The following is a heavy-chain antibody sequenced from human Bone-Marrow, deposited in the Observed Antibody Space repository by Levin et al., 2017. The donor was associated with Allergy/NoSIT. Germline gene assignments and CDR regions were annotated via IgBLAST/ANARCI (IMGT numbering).Heavy chain of an antibody. D-gene: IGHD3-22*01. V-gene: IGHV3-15*01. CDR3: TTEAGTGSYPDAYDI. CDR1: GFTFTNAW. CDR2: IKSKLDGETT. J-gene: IGHJ3*02. Sequence: RGSLRLSCGASGFTFTNAWMSWVRQAPGKGLEWVGQIKSKLDGETTDYAAPVEGRFTISRDDSKKRLYLQMNSLKTEDTAVYYCTTEAGTGSYPDAYDIWGQGTMVTVSS.